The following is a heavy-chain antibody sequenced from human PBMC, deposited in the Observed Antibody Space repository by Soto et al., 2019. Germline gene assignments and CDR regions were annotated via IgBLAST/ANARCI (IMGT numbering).Heavy chain of an antibody. Sequence: ASVKVSCKASGYTFTSYAMHWVRQAPGQRLEWMGWINAGNGNTKYSQKFQGRVTITRDTSASTAYMELSSLRSEDTAVYYCARINSGWYGSTQDAFDIWGQGTMVTVSS. CDR3: ARINSGWYGSTQDAFDI. D-gene: IGHD6-19*01. CDR2: INAGNGNT. V-gene: IGHV1-3*01. J-gene: IGHJ3*02. CDR1: GYTFTSYA.